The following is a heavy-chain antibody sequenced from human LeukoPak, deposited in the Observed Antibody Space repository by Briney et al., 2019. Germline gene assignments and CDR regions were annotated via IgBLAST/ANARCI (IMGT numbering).Heavy chain of an antibody. D-gene: IGHD3-3*01. CDR3: ARASTILAPLFDY. CDR2: ISSSGSTI. Sequence: PGGSLRLSCAASGFTFSDYYMSWIRQAPGKGLGWVSYISSSGSTIYYADSVKGRFTISRDNAKNSLYLQMKSLRAEDTAVYYCARASTILAPLFDYWGQGTLVTVSS. J-gene: IGHJ4*02. V-gene: IGHV3-11*01. CDR1: GFTFSDYY.